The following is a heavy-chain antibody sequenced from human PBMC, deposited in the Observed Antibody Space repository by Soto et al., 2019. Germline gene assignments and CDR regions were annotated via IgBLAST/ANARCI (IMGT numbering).Heavy chain of an antibody. D-gene: IGHD2-15*01. V-gene: IGHV3-21*01. Sequence: GSLRLSCAASGFTFSSYSMNWVRQAPGKGLEWVSSISSSSSYIYYADSVKGRFTISRDNAKNSLYLQMNSLRAEDTAVYYCARAPGVHCSGGSCYSGFDYWGQGTLVTVS. CDR1: GFTFSSYS. J-gene: IGHJ4*02. CDR3: ARAPGVHCSGGSCYSGFDY. CDR2: ISSSSSYI.